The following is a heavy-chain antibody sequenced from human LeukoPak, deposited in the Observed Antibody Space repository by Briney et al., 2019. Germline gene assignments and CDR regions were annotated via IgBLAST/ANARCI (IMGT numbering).Heavy chain of an antibody. J-gene: IGHJ6*02. Sequence: GASVKVSCTASGYTFATYYMHWVRQAPGQGLEWMGIINPSTGTTNYAQKFQGRVTMTRDTSTTTVYMELSSLRSEDTAVFYCARDRHVLLWFGELNYYGMDVWGQGTTVTVSS. CDR1: GYTFATYY. CDR2: INPSTGTT. CDR3: ARDRHVLLWFGELNYYGMDV. D-gene: IGHD3-10*01. V-gene: IGHV1-46*01.